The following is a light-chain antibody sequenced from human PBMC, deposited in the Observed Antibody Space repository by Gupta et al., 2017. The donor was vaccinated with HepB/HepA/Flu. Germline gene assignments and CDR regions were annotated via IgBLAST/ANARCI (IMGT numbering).Light chain of an antibody. CDR1: NNNVRHQG. Sequence: QTGLTQPPSVSNALRQTATLTCTGNNNNVRHQGAAWLQQHPGHPLNLLSYRNNNRPSGIAEGFSASRSGNTASLTITGLQPEDEADYYCSAYDSSLSFWMFGGGTKLTVL. V-gene: IGLV10-54*04. J-gene: IGLJ3*02. CDR3: SAYDSSLSFWM. CDR2: RNN.